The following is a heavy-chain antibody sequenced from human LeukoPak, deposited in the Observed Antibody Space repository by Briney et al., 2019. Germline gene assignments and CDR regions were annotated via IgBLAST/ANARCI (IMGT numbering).Heavy chain of an antibody. CDR2: ISYDGSNK. V-gene: IGHV3-30-3*01. CDR3: ARAYCGGDCSYPEFDY. CDR1: GFTFSSYA. J-gene: IGHJ4*02. D-gene: IGHD2-21*02. Sequence: GGSLRLSCAASGFTFSSYAMHWVRQAPGKGLEWVAVISYDGSNKYYADSVKGRFTISRDNSKNTLYLQMNSLRAEDTAVYYCARAYCGGDCSYPEFDYWGQGTLVTVSS.